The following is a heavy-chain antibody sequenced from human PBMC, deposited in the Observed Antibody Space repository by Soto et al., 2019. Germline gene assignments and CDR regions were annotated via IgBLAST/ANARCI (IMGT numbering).Heavy chain of an antibody. CDR1: GYTFTRSG. Sequence: ASVKVSCKASGYTFTRSGISWVRQAPGQGPEWMGWISSYNGDTNYAQTFQGRVTMTTDTSTSTAYMELSSLRSEDTAVYFCSRAVAGPMDYYYYGMDVWGQGTPVTVSS. D-gene: IGHD6-19*01. J-gene: IGHJ6*02. CDR2: ISSYNGDT. CDR3: SRAVAGPMDYYYYGMDV. V-gene: IGHV1-18*01.